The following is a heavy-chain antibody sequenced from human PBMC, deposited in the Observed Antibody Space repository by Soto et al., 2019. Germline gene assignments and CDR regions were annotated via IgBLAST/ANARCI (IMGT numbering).Heavy chain of an antibody. CDR3: ASGPGGATKPYYYYAMDV. Sequence: QVHLVQSGGEVKKPGTSVKVSCKASGYTFNSHGISWVRQAPGQGLEWMGWINTYSGKTNYAQKFQGRVTMTTTTPTNTTYLELRSLRSGDTAVYYCASGPGGATKPYYYYAMDVWGQGTPITVSS. CDR1: GYTFNSHG. J-gene: IGHJ6*01. D-gene: IGHD1-26*01. CDR2: INTYSGKT. V-gene: IGHV1-18*04.